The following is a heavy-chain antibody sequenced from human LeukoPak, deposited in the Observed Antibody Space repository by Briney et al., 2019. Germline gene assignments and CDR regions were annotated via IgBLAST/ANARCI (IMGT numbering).Heavy chain of an antibody. Sequence: GGSLRLSCAASGFTFSTYYVNWVRQAPGKGLEWVSTVSSTSTYIYYADSVKGRFTISRDNAKNSLYLQMNSLRAEDTAVYYCARVAYCGGDCYPWDSWGQGTLVTVSS. CDR3: ARVAYCGGDCYPWDS. CDR1: GFTFSTYY. V-gene: IGHV3-21*01. D-gene: IGHD2-21*01. J-gene: IGHJ4*02. CDR2: VSSTSTYI.